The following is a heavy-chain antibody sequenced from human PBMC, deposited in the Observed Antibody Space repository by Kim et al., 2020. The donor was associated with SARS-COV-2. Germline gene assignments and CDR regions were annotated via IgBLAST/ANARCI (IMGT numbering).Heavy chain of an antibody. D-gene: IGHD3-22*01. CDR2: INPSGGST. J-gene: IGHJ6*02. CDR1: GYTFTSYY. Sequence: ASVKVSCKASGYTFTSYYMHWVRQAPGQGLEWMGIINPSGGSTSYAQKFQGRVTMTRDTSTSTVYMELSSLRSEDTAVYYCAGGTYYYDSSGYLFGFGYYYGWDLWAQGNTFTVSS. V-gene: IGHV1-46*01. CDR3: AGGTYYYDSSGYLFGFGYYYGWDL.